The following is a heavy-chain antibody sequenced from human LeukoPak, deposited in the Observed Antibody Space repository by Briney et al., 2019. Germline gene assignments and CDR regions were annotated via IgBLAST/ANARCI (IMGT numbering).Heavy chain of an antibody. CDR3: AKIDCSSTSCHPRVFDY. Sequence: GGSLRLSCAASGFTFSSYGMRWVRQAPGKGLEWVAFIRYDGSNKYYADSVKGRFTISRDNSKNTLYLQMNSLRAEDTAVYYCAKIDCSSTSCHPRVFDYWGQGTLVTVSS. J-gene: IGHJ4*02. V-gene: IGHV3-30*02. CDR1: GFTFSSYG. D-gene: IGHD2-2*01. CDR2: IRYDGSNK.